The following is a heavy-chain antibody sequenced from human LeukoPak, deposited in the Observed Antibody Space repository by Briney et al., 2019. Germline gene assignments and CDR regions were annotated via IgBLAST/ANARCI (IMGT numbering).Heavy chain of an antibody. J-gene: IGHJ6*02. CDR1: GGSISSYY. D-gene: IGHD5-18*01. V-gene: IGHV4-59*08. CDR2: IYYSGST. CDR3: ARHEEYSYGYWVKYYGMDV. Sequence: SETLSLTCTVSGGSISSYYWSWIRQPPGKGLEWIGYIYYSGSTNYNPSLKSRVTISVDTSKNQFSLKLSSVTAADTAVYYCARHEEYSYGYWVKYYGMDVWGQGTTVTVSS.